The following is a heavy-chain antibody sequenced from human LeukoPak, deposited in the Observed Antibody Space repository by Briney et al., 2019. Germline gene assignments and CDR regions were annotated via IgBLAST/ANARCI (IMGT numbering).Heavy chain of an antibody. CDR2: ISGSGGST. J-gene: IGHJ4*02. CDR1: GFTFSSYA. CDR3: AKIPIMTTGHFDY. Sequence: GGSLRLSCAASGFTFSSYAMSWVRQAPGKGLEWVSAISGSGGSTYYAGSVKGRFTISRDNSKNTLYLQMNSLRAEDTAVYYCAKIPIMTTGHFDYWGQGTLVTVSS. V-gene: IGHV3-23*01. D-gene: IGHD4-17*01.